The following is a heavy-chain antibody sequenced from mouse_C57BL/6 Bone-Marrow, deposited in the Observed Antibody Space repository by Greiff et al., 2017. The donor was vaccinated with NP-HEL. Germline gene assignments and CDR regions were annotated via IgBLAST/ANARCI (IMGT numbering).Heavy chain of an antibody. CDR2: IFPSDGDT. Sequence: QVQLQQPGVELVRPGSSVKLSCKTSGYTFTTYWLDWLRQRPGQGLEWIGNIFPSDGDTHYNQKFKDKDTLTVDKSSSTAYIQLTSLTSEDSAVYYCARYGIYLSLFDYWGQGTTLTVSS. J-gene: IGHJ2*01. D-gene: IGHD2-1*01. CDR1: GYTFTTYW. CDR3: ARYGIYLSLFDY. V-gene: IGHV1-61*01.